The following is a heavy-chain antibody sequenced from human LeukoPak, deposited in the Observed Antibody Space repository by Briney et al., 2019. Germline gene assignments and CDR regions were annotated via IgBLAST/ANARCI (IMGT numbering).Heavy chain of an antibody. V-gene: IGHV1-2*02. CDR3: ATVVVVGGTPEYY. J-gene: IGHJ4*02. CDR2: INPNSGGT. Sequence: GASVKVSCKASGYTFTGYDMHWVRQAPGRGREWVGWINPNSGGTNYAQKFQGRVTMTRDTSITTAYMDLSRLTSDDTAVYYCATVVVVGGTPEYYWGQGTLVTVSS. D-gene: IGHD2-15*01. CDR1: GYTFTGYD.